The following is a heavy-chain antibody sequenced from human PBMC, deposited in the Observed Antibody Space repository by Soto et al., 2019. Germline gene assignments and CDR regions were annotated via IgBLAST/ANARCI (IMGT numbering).Heavy chain of an antibody. CDR2: IYHSGST. D-gene: IGHD2-15*01. Sequence: QVQLQESGPGLVKPSGTLSLTCAVSGGSISSSNWWSWVRQPPGKGLEWIGEIYHSGSTNYNPSLKSRVTISVDKSKNQFSLKLSSETAADTAVYYCARDQPVVVAANYYYGMDVWGQGTTVTVSS. CDR1: GGSISSSNW. J-gene: IGHJ6*02. CDR3: ARDQPVVVAANYYYGMDV. V-gene: IGHV4-4*02.